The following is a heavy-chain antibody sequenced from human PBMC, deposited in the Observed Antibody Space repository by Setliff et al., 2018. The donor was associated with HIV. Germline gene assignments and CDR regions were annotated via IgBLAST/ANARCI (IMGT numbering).Heavy chain of an antibody. Sequence: LSLTCTVSYGSISGHYWTWIRQPLGKGLEWIGYIHHSGGTQYNPSLMSRLTMSVDSSKNQFSLSLSSVTAADTAVYYCARLPDINSWPFDYWARGTLVTVSS. CDR1: YGSISGHY. CDR2: IHHSGGT. CDR3: ARLPDINSWPFDY. J-gene: IGHJ4*02. V-gene: IGHV4-59*11. D-gene: IGHD6-13*01.